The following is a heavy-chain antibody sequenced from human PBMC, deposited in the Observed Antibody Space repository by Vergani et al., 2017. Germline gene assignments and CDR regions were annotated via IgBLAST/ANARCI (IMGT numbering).Heavy chain of an antibody. J-gene: IGHJ4*02. CDR3: ARGGASWYYFDY. V-gene: IGHV3-23*01. CDR2: ISGSGGST. Sequence: EVQLLESGGGLVQPGGSLRLSCAASGFTFSSYAMSWVRQAPGKGLEWVSAISGSGGSTYYADSVKGRFTISRDNAKNSLYLQMNSLRAEDTAVYYCARGGASWYYFDYWGQGTLVTVSS. CDR1: GFTFSSYA. D-gene: IGHD6-13*01.